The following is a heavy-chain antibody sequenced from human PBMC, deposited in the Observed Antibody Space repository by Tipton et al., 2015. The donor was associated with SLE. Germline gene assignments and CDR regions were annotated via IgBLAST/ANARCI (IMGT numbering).Heavy chain of an antibody. V-gene: IGHV1-69*01. CDR3: AGPDFDGYFDL. D-gene: IGHD1-14*01. CDR2: IIPIFGTA. CDR1: GGTFSIYA. Sequence: QLVQSGAEVKKPGSSVKVSCKASGGTFSIYAITWVRQAPGQGLERMGGIIPIFGTANYAQNFQGRVTITADESTSTVYMELSSLRSEDTAVYYCAGPDFDGYFDLWGRGTLVTVSS. J-gene: IGHJ2*01.